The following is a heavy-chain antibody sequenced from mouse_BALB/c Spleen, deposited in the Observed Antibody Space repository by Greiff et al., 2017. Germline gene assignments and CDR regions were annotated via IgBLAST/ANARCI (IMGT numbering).Heavy chain of an antibody. V-gene: IGHV5-4*02. Sequence: EVQVVESGGGLVKPGGSLKLSCAASGFTFSDYYMYWVRQTPEKRLEWVATISDGGSYTYYPDSVKGRFTISRDNAKNNLYLQMSSLKSEDTAMYYCARTSADGAWFAYWGQGTLVTVSA. CDR1: GFTFSDYY. CDR3: ARTSADGAWFAY. J-gene: IGHJ3*01. CDR2: ISDGGSYT.